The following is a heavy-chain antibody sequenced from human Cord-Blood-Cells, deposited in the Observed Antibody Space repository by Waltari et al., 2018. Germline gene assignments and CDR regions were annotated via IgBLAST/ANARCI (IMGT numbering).Heavy chain of an antibody. D-gene: IGHD2-2*01. CDR2: ISYDGSNK. V-gene: IGHV3-30-3*01. J-gene: IGHJ4*02. CDR1: GLTFSSYA. Sequence: QVQLVESGGGVVQPGRSLRLSCAASGLTFSSYAMNWVRQAPGKGLEWVAVISYDGSNKYYADSVKGRFTISRDNSKNTLYLQMNSLRAEDTAVYYCAREKYQLLFDYWGQGTLVTVSS. CDR3: AREKYQLLFDY.